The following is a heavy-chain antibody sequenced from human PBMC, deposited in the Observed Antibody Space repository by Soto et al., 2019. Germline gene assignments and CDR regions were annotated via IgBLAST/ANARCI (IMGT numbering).Heavy chain of an antibody. CDR3: ARAKAVADRRDWFEP. D-gene: IGHD6-19*01. J-gene: IGHJ5*02. Sequence: LRLSCAASGFTFSGSAMHWVRQASGKGLEWVGRIRSKANSYATAYAASVKGRFTISRDDSKNTAYLQMNSLKTEDTAVYYCARAKAVADRRDWFEPWGQGTPVTVSS. V-gene: IGHV3-73*01. CDR2: IRSKANSYAT. CDR1: GFTFSGSA.